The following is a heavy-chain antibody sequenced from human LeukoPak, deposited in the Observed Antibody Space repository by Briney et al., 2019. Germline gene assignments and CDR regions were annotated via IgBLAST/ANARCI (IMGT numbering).Heavy chain of an antibody. CDR3: ARDLGYCSSTSCYNWFGP. D-gene: IGHD2-2*01. J-gene: IGHJ5*02. CDR2: IYYSGNT. Sequence: PSETLSLTCTVSGGSISSYYRSWIRQPPGKGLEWIGYIYYSGNTNYNPSLKSRVTMSVDTSKNQFSLKLSSVTAADTAVYYCARDLGYCSSTSCYNWFGPWGQGSLVTVSS. V-gene: IGHV4-59*01. CDR1: GGSISSYY.